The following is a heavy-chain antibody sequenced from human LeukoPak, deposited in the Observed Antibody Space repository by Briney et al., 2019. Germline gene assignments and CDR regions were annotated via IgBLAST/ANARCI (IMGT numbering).Heavy chain of an antibody. V-gene: IGHV3-11*01. Sequence: PGGSLRLSCAVAGFTFNDYYMSWIRQAPGKGLEWVSYISSGGSTISHADSVKGRFTISRDNAENSLYLQMNSLRAAHTAVYYCARREAAGRCFDYWGQGTLITVSS. CDR2: ISSGGSTI. J-gene: IGHJ4*02. CDR3: ARREAAGRCFDY. D-gene: IGHD6-13*01. CDR1: GFTFNDYY.